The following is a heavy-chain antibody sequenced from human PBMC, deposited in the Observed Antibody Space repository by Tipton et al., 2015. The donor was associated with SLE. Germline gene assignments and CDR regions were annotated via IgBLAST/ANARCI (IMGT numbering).Heavy chain of an antibody. V-gene: IGHV3-11*04. J-gene: IGHJ3*02. Sequence: SLRLSCAASGFTFSDYYMSWIRQAPGKGLDWVSYISSSGSTIYYAESVKGRSTISRDNAKNSLYLQMNSPRAEDTAVYYCARDYYDSSGYSAFDIWGQGTMVTVSS. CDR1: GFTFSDYY. CDR3: ARDYYDSSGYSAFDI. CDR2: ISSSGSTI. D-gene: IGHD3-22*01.